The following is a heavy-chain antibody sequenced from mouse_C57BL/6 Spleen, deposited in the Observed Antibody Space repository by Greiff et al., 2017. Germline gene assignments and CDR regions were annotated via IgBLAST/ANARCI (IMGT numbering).Heavy chain of an antibody. V-gene: IGHV5-17*01. D-gene: IGHD2-5*01. CDR2: ISSGSSTI. CDR1: GFTFSDYG. CDR3: ARDYSNYRAWFAY. Sequence: EVKLMESGGGLVKPGGSLKLSCAASGFTFSDYGMHWVRQAPEKGLEWVAYISSGSSTIYYADTVKGRFTISRDNAKNTRFLQMTSLRSEDTAMYYCARDYSNYRAWFAYWGQGTLVTVSA. J-gene: IGHJ3*01.